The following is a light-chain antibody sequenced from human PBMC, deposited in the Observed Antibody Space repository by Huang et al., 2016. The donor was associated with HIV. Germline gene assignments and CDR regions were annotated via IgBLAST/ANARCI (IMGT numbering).Light chain of an antibody. CDR3: QQLHSYPIT. CDR2: GAS. V-gene: IGKV1-13*02. J-gene: IGKJ5*01. Sequence: VRLTQSPSSLSASVGDTVIISCRASQAIGTSLAWYQQKTGGAPKRLISGASTLQSGVPSRFSGDSGGTYVTLFINNLQPEDFATYYCQQLHSYPITFGQGTRLDIK. CDR1: QAIGTS.